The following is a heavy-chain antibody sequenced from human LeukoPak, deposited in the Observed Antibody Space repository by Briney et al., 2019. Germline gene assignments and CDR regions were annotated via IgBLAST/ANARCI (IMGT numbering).Heavy chain of an antibody. CDR2: VHYSGST. D-gene: IGHD1-14*01. V-gene: IGHV4-39*07. J-gene: IGHJ4*02. CDR1: GGSISSSSYY. Sequence: SETLSLTCTVSGGSISSSSYYWGWIRQPPGKGLEWIGSVHYSGSTYYSASLKSRVTISVNTSKNQFSLKLSSVTAADTAVYYCASDRSPTDYWGQGTLVTVSS. CDR3: ASDRSPTDY.